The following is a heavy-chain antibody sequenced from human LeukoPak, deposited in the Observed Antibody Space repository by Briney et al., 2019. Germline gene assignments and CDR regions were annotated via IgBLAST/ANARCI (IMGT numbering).Heavy chain of an antibody. CDR3: ARGRGYSYGYYGHYMDV. Sequence: GGSLRLSCAASGFTFDDYAMHWVRQAPGKGLEWVSGISWNSGSIGYADSVKGRFTISRDNAKNSLYLQMNSLRAEDTALYYCARGRGYSYGYYGHYMDVWGKGTTVTISS. CDR1: GFTFDDYA. V-gene: IGHV3-9*01. D-gene: IGHD5-18*01. CDR2: ISWNSGSI. J-gene: IGHJ6*03.